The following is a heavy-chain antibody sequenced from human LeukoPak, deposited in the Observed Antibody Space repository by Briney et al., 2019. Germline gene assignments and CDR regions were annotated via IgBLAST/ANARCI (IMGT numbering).Heavy chain of an antibody. CDR3: ARRAAGTWWFDP. J-gene: IGHJ5*02. CDR2: IYYSGST. V-gene: IGHV4-59*01. D-gene: IGHD6-13*01. Sequence: SETLSLTCTVSGGSISSYYWSWIRQPPGKGLEWIGYIYYSGSTNYNPSLKSRVTISVDTSKNQFSLKLSSVTAADTAMYYCARRAAGTWWFDPWGQGTLVTVSS. CDR1: GGSISSYY.